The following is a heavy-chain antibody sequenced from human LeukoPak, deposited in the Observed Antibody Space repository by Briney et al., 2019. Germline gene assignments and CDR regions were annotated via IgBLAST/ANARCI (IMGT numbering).Heavy chain of an antibody. CDR2: INHSGST. Sequence: SETLSLTCAVYGGSFSGYYWSWIRQPPGKGLEWIGEINHSGSTNYNPSLKSRVTISVDTSKNQFSLKLSSVTAADTAVYYCARAGSYYYDSSGYYYNRKYYFDYWGQGTLVTVSS. CDR1: GGSFSGYY. D-gene: IGHD3-22*01. CDR3: ARAGSYYYDSSGYYYNRKYYFDY. V-gene: IGHV4-34*01. J-gene: IGHJ4*02.